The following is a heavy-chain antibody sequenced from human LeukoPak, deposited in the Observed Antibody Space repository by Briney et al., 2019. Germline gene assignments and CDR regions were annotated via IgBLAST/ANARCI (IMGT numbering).Heavy chain of an antibody. Sequence: SETLSLTCTVSGGSISSSSYSWGWIRQPPGKGLEWIGSIYYSGSTYYNPSLKSRVTISVDTSKNQFSLKLSSVTAADTAVYYCARHKYGMDVWGQGTTVTVSS. V-gene: IGHV4-39*01. CDR2: IYYSGST. CDR1: GGSISSSSYS. CDR3: ARHKYGMDV. J-gene: IGHJ6*02.